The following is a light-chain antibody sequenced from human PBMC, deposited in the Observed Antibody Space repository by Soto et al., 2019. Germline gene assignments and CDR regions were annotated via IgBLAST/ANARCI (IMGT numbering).Light chain of an antibody. CDR3: CSYGGNEIFGL. CDR1: SGDIGFYNY. CDR2: DVT. V-gene: IGLV2-11*01. J-gene: IGLJ3*02. Sequence: QSALTQPRSVSGSPGQSVSISCTGTSGDIGFYNYVSWYQRHPGKAPKLILYDVTKRPSGVPDRFSGSKSGNTASLTISGLQAEDEDDYFCCSYGGNEIFGLFGGGTKLTVL.